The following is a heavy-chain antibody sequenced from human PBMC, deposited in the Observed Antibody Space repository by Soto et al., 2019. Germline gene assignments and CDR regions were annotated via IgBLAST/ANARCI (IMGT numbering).Heavy chain of an antibody. J-gene: IGHJ4*02. V-gene: IGHV3-33*01. CDR2: IWYDGSNK. Sequence: QVQLVESGGGVVQPGRSLRLSCAASGFTFSTYGMHWVRQAPGKGLEWVAVIWYDGSNKYCADSVTGRFTISRDNSKSTLYLQMNSLRAEDTAVYYCARDRLLGNSFDYWGQGSLVTVSS. CDR3: ARDRLLGNSFDY. CDR1: GFTFSTYG. D-gene: IGHD1-26*01.